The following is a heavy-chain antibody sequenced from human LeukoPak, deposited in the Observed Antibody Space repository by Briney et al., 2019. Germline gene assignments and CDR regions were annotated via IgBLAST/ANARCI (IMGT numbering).Heavy chain of an antibody. Sequence: GGPLRLSCAASGFSFPSHSFHWVRQSPGKGLEWVAYIGTSSSTIYQAKSVKGRFSISRDNGKNSLFLQMDSLRVEDTAVYYCARDRGTFGVVDSWGQGTLVAVSS. CDR1: GFSFPSHS. D-gene: IGHD3-3*01. J-gene: IGHJ4*02. CDR3: ARDRGTFGVVDS. CDR2: IGTSSSTI. V-gene: IGHV3-48*04.